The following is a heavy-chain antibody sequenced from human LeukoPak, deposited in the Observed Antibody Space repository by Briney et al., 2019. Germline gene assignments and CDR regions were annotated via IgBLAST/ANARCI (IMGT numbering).Heavy chain of an antibody. J-gene: IGHJ4*02. CDR3: ARDSPYSSTWYSSVDY. CDR2: ISSTSSYI. Sequence: GGSLRLSCVASGFTFSSYSMNWVHQAPGKGLEWVSSISSTSSYIYYADSVKGRFTISRDNAKNSLYLQMNSLRAEDTAVYYCARDSPYSSTWYSSVDYWGQGTLVTVSS. V-gene: IGHV3-21*01. CDR1: GFTFSSYS. D-gene: IGHD6-13*01.